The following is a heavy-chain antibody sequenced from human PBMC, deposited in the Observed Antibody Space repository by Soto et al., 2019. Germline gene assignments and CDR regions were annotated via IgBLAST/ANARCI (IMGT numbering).Heavy chain of an antibody. CDR2: IVVGSGNT. D-gene: IGHD3-22*01. V-gene: IGHV1-58*01. CDR1: GFTFTSSA. CDR3: AALYDSSGLPIDY. J-gene: IGHJ4*02. Sequence: SVKVSCKSSGFTFTSSAVQWVRQARGQRLEWIGWIVVGSGNTNYAQKFQERVTITRDMSTSTAYMELSSLRSEDTAVYYWAALYDSSGLPIDYWGQGTLVTVSS.